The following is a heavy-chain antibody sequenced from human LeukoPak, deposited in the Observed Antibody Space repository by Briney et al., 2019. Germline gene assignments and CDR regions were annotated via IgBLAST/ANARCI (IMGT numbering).Heavy chain of an antibody. Sequence: GGSLRLSCAASGFTFSSYEMNWVRQAPGKGLEWVSYISSSGSTIYYADSVKGRFTISRDNAKNSLYLQMNSLRAEDTAVYYCARDSPMPYYYGMDVWGQGTTVTVSS. CDR3: ARDSPMPYYYGMDV. CDR2: ISSSGSTI. V-gene: IGHV3-48*03. CDR1: GFTFSSYE. J-gene: IGHJ6*02. D-gene: IGHD2-2*01.